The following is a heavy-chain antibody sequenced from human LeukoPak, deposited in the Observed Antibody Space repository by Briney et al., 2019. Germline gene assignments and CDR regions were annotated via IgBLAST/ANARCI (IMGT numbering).Heavy chain of an antibody. CDR3: ARATDYYDSSGPGGGNWFDP. D-gene: IGHD3-22*01. CDR1: GYTFTSYA. Sequence: EASVKVSCKASGYTFTSYAMHWVRPAPVQGIEWMGWINAGNGNTKYSQKFQGRVTIARDTSASTAYMELSSLRSEDTAVYYCARATDYYDSSGPGGGNWFDPWGQGTLVTVSS. V-gene: IGHV1-3*01. CDR2: INAGNGNT. J-gene: IGHJ5*02.